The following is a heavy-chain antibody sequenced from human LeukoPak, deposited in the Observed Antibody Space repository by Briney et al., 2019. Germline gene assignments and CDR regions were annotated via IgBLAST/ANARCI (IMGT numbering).Heavy chain of an antibody. D-gene: IGHD4-11*01. CDR2: TYYRSKWYN. Sequence: SQTLSLTCAISGDSLSSNSAAWNWIRQSPSRGLDWLGRTYYRSKWYNDYAVSVKSRITINPDTSKNQFSLQLSSVTAADTAVYYCARVRVTTRYMDVWGKGTTVTVSS. J-gene: IGHJ6*03. CDR3: ARVRVTTRYMDV. V-gene: IGHV6-1*01. CDR1: GDSLSSNSAA.